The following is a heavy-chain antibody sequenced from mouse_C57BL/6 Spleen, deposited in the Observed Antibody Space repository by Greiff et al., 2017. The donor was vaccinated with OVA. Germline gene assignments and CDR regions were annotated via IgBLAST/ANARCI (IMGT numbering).Heavy chain of an antibody. CDR1: GFTFSSYA. J-gene: IGHJ3*01. CDR3: ARGAYDGYPAWFAY. V-gene: IGHV5-4*01. D-gene: IGHD2-3*01. Sequence: EVQLVESGGGLVKPGGSLKLSCAASGFTFSSYAMSWVRQTPEQRLAWVATISDGGSYPYYPHNVKGRFTISRVNAKNTLYLQMSHLKSEDTAMYYCARGAYDGYPAWFAYWGQGTLVTVSA. CDR2: ISDGGSYP.